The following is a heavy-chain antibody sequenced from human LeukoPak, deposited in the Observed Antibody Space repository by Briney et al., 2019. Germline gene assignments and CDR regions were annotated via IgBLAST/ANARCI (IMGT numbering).Heavy chain of an antibody. CDR1: GGSVSSSKW. J-gene: IGHJ4*02. V-gene: IGHV4-4*02. CDR2: VYHDGGT. Sequence: PSETLSLTCVVSGGSVSSSKWWSWVRPPPGKGLEWIGQVYHDGGTKYNPSLKSRVTILVDKSKNQFSLKLSSVTAADTAVYFCARDGGSFSYNMDVWGQGTLVTVSS. D-gene: IGHD1-26*01. CDR3: ARDGGSFSYNMDV.